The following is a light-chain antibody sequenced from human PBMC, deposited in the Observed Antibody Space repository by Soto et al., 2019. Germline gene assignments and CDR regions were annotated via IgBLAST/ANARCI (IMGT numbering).Light chain of an antibody. V-gene: IGLV2-14*01. J-gene: IGLJ1*01. CDR2: EVT. CDR1: SSDVGGYNY. Sequence: QSVLTQPASVSGSPGQSITISCTGTSSDVGGYNYVSWYQQHPGKAPKHMVYEVTNRPSGVSIRFSGSKSGNTASLTISGLQAEDEADYYCSSYTTSSNVFGTGTKVTVL. CDR3: SSYTTSSNV.